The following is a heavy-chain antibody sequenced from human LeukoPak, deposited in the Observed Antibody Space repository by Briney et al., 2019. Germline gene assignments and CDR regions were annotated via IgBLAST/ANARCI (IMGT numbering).Heavy chain of an antibody. D-gene: IGHD2-21*02. J-gene: IGHJ4*02. CDR1: GGSFSGYY. V-gene: IGHV4-34*01. CDR3: AREEVVTQIFDY. CDR2: INHSGST. Sequence: SETLSLTCAVYGGSFSGYYWSWIRQPPGKGLEWIGEINHSGSTNYNPSLKSRVTISVDTSKNQFSLKLSSVTAADTAVYYCAREEVVTQIFDYWGQGTLVTVSS.